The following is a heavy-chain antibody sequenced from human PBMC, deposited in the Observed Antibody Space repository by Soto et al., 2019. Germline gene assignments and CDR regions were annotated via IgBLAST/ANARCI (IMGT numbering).Heavy chain of an antibody. CDR3: ARVSGGWPYYFDY. CDR1: GFTFSSYD. Sequence: EVQLVESGGGLVQPGGSLRLSCAASGFTFSSYDMHWVRQATGNGLEWVSAIGTAGDTYYPGSVKGRFTISRENAKNSLYLQMNSLRAGDTAVYYCARVSGGWPYYFDYWGQGTLVTVSS. V-gene: IGHV3-13*01. J-gene: IGHJ4*02. CDR2: IGTAGDT. D-gene: IGHD6-19*01.